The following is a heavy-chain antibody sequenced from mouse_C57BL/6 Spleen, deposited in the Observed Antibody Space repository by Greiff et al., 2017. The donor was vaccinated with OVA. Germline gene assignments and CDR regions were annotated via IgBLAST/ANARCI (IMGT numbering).Heavy chain of an antibody. J-gene: IGHJ2*01. Sequence: VQLQQSGPELVKPGASVKISCKASGYSFTGYYMNWVKQSPEKSLEWIGEINPSTGGTTYNQKFKAKATLTVDKSSSTAYMQLKSLTSEDSAVYYCAKRWDCFDYWGQGTTLTVSS. CDR2: INPSTGGT. CDR3: AKRWDCFDY. D-gene: IGHD1-1*02. CDR1: GYSFTGYY. V-gene: IGHV1-42*01.